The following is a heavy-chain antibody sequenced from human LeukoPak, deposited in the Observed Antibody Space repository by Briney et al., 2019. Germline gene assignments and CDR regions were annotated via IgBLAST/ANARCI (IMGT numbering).Heavy chain of an antibody. D-gene: IGHD6-13*01. Sequence: ETLSLTCAVSGGSISSSNWWSWVRQAPGKGLEWVSTISGSGSDTSYADSVRGRFTISRDNPKNTLYLQMTNLRDEDTALYFCAKGQGFSSTWYADHWGQGTLVTVSS. V-gene: IGHV3-23*01. CDR2: ISGSGSDT. CDR1: GGSISSSN. CDR3: AKGQGFSSTWYADH. J-gene: IGHJ5*02.